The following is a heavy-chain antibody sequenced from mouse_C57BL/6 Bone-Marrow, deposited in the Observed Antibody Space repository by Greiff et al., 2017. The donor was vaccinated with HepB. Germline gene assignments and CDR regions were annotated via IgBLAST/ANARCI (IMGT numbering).Heavy chain of an antibody. CDR1: GYTFTSYG. J-gene: IGHJ2*01. Sequence: QVQLQQPGAELARPGASVKLSCKASGYTFTSYGISWVKQRTGQGLEWIGEIYPRSGNTYYNEKFKGKATLTADKSSSTAYMELRSLTSEDSAVYFCAREDDGYFYYFDYWGQGTTLTVSS. D-gene: IGHD2-3*01. CDR2: IYPRSGNT. V-gene: IGHV1-81*01. CDR3: AREDDGYFYYFDY.